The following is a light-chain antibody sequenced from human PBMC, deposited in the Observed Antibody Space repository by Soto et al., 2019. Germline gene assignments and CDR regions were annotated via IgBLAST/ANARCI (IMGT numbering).Light chain of an antibody. CDR1: HPFKPRS. CDR2: ATS. CDR3: HQSGTSAT. Sequence: EIVLTQSPATLSFSPGDEATLSCRPVHPFKPRSLAWYQQKSGQTPRLLIYATSTRAAGIPDRFSGSGSGTDFTLTLSGLEPEDFAMYYCHQSGTSATFGQGTKVEVK. V-gene: IGKV3-20*01. J-gene: IGKJ1*01.